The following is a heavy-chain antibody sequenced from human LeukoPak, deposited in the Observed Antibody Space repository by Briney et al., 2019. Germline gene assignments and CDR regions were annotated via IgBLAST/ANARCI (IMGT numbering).Heavy chain of an antibody. CDR2: VYNSGDT. CDR1: GGSTSSDY. Sequence: SETLSLTCTVSGGSTSSDYWSWIRQSPGKGLEWVGYVYNSGDTGKNPSLKSRVTILLDTSKNQCSLKLTSVSAADTAVYYCAKGRRAVAGFDYWGQGTLVTVSS. J-gene: IGHJ4*02. CDR3: AKGRRAVAGFDY. V-gene: IGHV4-59*08. D-gene: IGHD6-19*01.